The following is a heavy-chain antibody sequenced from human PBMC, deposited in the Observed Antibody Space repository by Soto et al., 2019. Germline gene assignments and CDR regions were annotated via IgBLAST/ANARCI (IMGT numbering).Heavy chain of an antibody. CDR1: GFTFSSYW. V-gene: IGHV3-74*01. J-gene: IGHJ4*02. CDR3: ARDRIFGVLFNDY. Sequence: EVQLVESGGGLVQPGGSLRLSCAASGFTFSSYWMHWVRQAPGKGLLWVSLIHSEGSSTSYADYVKGRFTISRDNAKNTLYLQMNSLRAEDTAVYYCARDRIFGVLFNDYWGQGTLVTVSS. D-gene: IGHD3-3*01. CDR2: IHSEGSST.